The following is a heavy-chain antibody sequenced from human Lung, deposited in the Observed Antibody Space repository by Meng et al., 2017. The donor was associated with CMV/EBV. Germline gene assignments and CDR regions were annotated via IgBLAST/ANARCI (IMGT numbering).Heavy chain of an antibody. Sequence: QVWQSGAEVKKPGSSVKVACKTAGGSFRTYTFSWVRQAPGQGLEWMGGLIPVLNKAKSAPRFQDRVTFTADETTTTAYMELSSLTFEGTAVYFCARGRGNQPLFDFWGQGTLVTVSS. CDR1: GGSFRTYT. CDR3: ARGRGNQPLFDF. J-gene: IGHJ4*02. V-gene: IGHV1-69*10. D-gene: IGHD2/OR15-2a*01. CDR2: LIPVLNKA.